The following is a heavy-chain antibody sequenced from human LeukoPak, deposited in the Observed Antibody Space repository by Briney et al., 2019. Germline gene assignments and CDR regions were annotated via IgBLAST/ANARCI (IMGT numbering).Heavy chain of an antibody. CDR1: GGSFSGYY. CDR3: ARGGVGATYSPVPIDY. D-gene: IGHD1-26*01. Sequence: SETLSLTCAVYGGSFSGYYWSWIRQPPGKGLEWIGEINHSGSTNYNPSLKSRVTISVDTSKNQFSLKLSSVTAADTAVYYCARGGVGATYSPVPIDYWGQGTLVTVSS. CDR2: INHSGST. J-gene: IGHJ4*02. V-gene: IGHV4-34*01.